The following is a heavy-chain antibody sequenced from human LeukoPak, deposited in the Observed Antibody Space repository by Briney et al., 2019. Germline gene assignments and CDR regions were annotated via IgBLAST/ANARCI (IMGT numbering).Heavy chain of an antibody. Sequence: GGSLRLSCAASGFAFDGYAMHWVRQAPGKGLEWVSLISWDGGSTYYADSVKGRFTISRDNSKNSLYLQMNSLRAEDTAVYYCARSIGAAGYMDVWGKGTTVTVSS. CDR2: ISWDGGST. D-gene: IGHD6-13*01. CDR3: ARSIGAAGYMDV. V-gene: IGHV3-43D*03. J-gene: IGHJ6*03. CDR1: GFAFDGYA.